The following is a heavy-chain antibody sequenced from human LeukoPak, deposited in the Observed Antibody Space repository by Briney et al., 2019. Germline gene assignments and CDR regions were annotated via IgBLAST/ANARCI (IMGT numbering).Heavy chain of an antibody. CDR1: GFTFSCFA. J-gene: IGHJ4*02. Sequence: GGSLRLSCAASGFTFSCFAMSWVRQAPGKGLEWVSAIIGSGGGTYCADSVKGRFTISRDNSKNTLYLQMNSLRAEDTAIYYCAKDFYSMTYWGQGTLVTVSS. V-gene: IGHV3-23*01. CDR2: IIGSGGGT. CDR3: AKDFYSMTY. D-gene: IGHD6-13*01.